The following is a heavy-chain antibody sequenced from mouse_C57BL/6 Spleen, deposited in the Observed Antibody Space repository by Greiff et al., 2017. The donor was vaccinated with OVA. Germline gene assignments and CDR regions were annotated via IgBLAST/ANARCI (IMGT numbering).Heavy chain of an antibody. CDR3: ARSYGYMDY. V-gene: IGHV1-82*01. J-gene: IGHJ2*01. CDR1: GYAFSSSW. Sequence: QVQLQQSGPELVKPGASVKISCKASGYAFSSSWMNWVKQRPGKGLEWIGRIYPGDGDTNYNGKFKGKATLTADKSSSTAYMQLSSLTSEDSAVYFCARSYGYMDYWGQGTTLTVSS. D-gene: IGHD2-2*01. CDR2: IYPGDGDT.